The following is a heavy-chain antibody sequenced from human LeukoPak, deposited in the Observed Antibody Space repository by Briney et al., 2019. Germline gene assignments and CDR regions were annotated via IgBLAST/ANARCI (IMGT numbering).Heavy chain of an antibody. CDR1: GYTFTDYY. J-gene: IGHJ5*02. CDR3: ARAPKLLWFGEFLNWFDP. CDR2: INPNSGGT. Sequence: GASVKVSCKTSGYTFTDYYIHWVRQAPGQGPEWMGWINPNSGGTNYAQNLQGRVTMTRDTSISTAYMELSRLRSDDTAVYYCARAPKLLWFGEFLNWFDPWGQGTLVIVSS. D-gene: IGHD3-10*01. V-gene: IGHV1-2*02.